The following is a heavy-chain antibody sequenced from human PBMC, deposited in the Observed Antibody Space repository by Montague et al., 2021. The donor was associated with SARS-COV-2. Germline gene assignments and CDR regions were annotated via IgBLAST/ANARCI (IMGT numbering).Heavy chain of an antibody. J-gene: IGHJ5*02. CDR1: GGSFSDNF. D-gene: IGHD3-22*01. CDR3: ARIGYYDRSGFSDFVRWFDP. Sequence: SETLSLTCAVSGGSFSDNFFTWIRQTPGKGLEWIGEINRSGSTNXNLSLKSRLSISVDTSKTQFYLNLRSSTAADTAIYYCARIGYYDRSGFSDFVRWFDPWGQGTLVTVSS. V-gene: IGHV4-34*01. CDR2: INRSGST.